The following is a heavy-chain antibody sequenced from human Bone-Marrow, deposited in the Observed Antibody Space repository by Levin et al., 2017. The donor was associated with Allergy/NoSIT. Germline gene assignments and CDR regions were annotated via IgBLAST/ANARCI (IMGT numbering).Heavy chain of an antibody. J-gene: IGHJ4*02. CDR1: GYTFTSYG. Sequence: GESLKISCKASGYTFTSYGISWVRQAPGQGLEWMGWISAYNGNTNYAQKLQGRVTMTTDTSTSTAYMELRSLRSDDTAVYYCARDPVATFGELLYTIDYWGQGTLVTVSS. D-gene: IGHD3-10*01. CDR3: ARDPVATFGELLYTIDY. V-gene: IGHV1-18*01. CDR2: ISAYNGNT.